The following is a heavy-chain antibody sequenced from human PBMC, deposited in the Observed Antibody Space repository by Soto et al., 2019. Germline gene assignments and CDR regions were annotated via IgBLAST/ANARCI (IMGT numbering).Heavy chain of an antibody. CDR3: ARDLGPRRDGYNYGY. V-gene: IGHV1-18*01. J-gene: IGHJ4*02. CDR2: ISAYNGNT. Sequence: ASEKVSCKASGYTFTSYGISWVRQAPGQGLEWMGWISAYNGNTNYAQKLQGRVTMTTDTSTSTAYMELRSLRSDDTAVYYCARDLGPRRDGYNYGYWGQGTLVTVSS. D-gene: IGHD5-12*01. CDR1: GYTFTSYG.